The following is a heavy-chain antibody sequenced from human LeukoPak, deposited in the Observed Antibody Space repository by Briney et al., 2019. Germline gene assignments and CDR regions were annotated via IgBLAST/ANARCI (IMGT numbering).Heavy chain of an antibody. CDR2: ITSSTTYI. D-gene: IGHD6-19*01. CDR1: GFTFSSYS. Sequence: GGSLRLSCAASGFTFSSYSMNWVRQPPGKGLELVSSITSSTTYIYYADSVKGRFSISRDNAKNSLYLQMNSLRVEDTAVYYCARVSLSRSGWDFDYWGQGTLVTVSS. V-gene: IGHV3-21*01. CDR3: ARVSLSRSGWDFDY. J-gene: IGHJ4*02.